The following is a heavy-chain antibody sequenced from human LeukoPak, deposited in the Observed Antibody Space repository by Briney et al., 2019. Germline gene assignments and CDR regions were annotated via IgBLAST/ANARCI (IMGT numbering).Heavy chain of an antibody. J-gene: IGHJ4*02. CDR1: GGTFSSHA. D-gene: IGHD3-22*01. V-gene: IGHV1-69*05. Sequence: GASVQVSCKASGGTFSSHAISWVRQAPGQGLEWMGRIIPMFGTANYAQKFQGRVTISTDESTSTAYMEVSSLRSEDTAVYYCASSMTDHYDSSGISFDYWGQGTLVTVSS. CDR2: IIPMFGTA. CDR3: ASSMTDHYDSSGISFDY.